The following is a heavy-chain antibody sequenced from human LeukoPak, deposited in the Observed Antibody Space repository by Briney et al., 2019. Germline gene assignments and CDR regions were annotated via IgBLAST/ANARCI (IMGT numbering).Heavy chain of an antibody. CDR1: GFTFSSYG. D-gene: IGHD3-10*01. CDR3: AREGITMVRGVIISYGMDV. J-gene: IGHJ6*02. CDR2: IWYDGSNK. Sequence: GGSLRLSCAASGFTFSSYGMHWVRQAPGKGLEWVAVIWYDGSNKYYAALVKGLFTTSIDNSNNPLYLQMNSLRAEDTAVYYCAREGITMVRGVIISYGMDVWGQGTTVTVSS. V-gene: IGHV3-33*01.